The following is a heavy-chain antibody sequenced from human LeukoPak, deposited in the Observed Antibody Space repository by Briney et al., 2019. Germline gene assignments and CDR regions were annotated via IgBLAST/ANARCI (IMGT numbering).Heavy chain of an antibody. V-gene: IGHV3-30*04. CDR2: ISYDGSNK. Sequence: PGRSLRLSCAASGFTFSSYAMHWVRQAPGKGLEWVAVISYDGSNKYYADSVKGRFTISRVNSKNTLYLQMNSLRAEDTAVYYCAKDGGCSSTTCYSPYYFDYWGQGTLVTVSS. CDR1: GFTFSSYA. J-gene: IGHJ4*02. D-gene: IGHD2-2*01. CDR3: AKDGGCSSTTCYSPYYFDY.